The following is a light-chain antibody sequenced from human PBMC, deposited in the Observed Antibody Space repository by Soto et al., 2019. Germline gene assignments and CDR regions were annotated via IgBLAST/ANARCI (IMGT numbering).Light chain of an antibody. J-gene: IGKJ1*01. CDR1: QSVSIN. CDR2: GAS. V-gene: IGKV3-15*01. Sequence: EVVMTQSPPTLSVSPGEGATLSCTASQSVSINLAWYQQKPGQAPRLLIYGASTRATGIPARFSGSGSGTEFTLTISGLQSEDFAVYYCQQYDNWPPWTFGQGTKVDIK. CDR3: QQYDNWPPWT.